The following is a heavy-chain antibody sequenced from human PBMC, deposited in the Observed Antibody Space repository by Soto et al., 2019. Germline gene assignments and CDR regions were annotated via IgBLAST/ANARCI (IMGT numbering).Heavy chain of an antibody. V-gene: IGHV3-74*01. CDR3: AKERARGLDS. CDR1: GFTLSNSW. Sequence: GRSLRLSCAVSGFTLSNSWMHWVRQEPGKGLVWVSRLNSDGTGITYADSVKGRFTISRDSAKNTLYLQMNSLRVEDTAVYYCAKERARGLDSWGQGTLVTVSS. J-gene: IGHJ4*02. CDR2: LNSDGTGI. D-gene: IGHD6-25*01.